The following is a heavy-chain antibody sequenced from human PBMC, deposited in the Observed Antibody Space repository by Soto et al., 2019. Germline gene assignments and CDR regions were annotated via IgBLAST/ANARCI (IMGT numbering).Heavy chain of an antibody. CDR3: ARGRRSSYYYYGMDV. CDR2: INHSGST. Sequence: PSETLSLTCAVYGGSFSGYYLSWIRQPPGKGLEGIGEINHSGSTNYNPSLKSRVTISVDTSKNQFSLKLSSVTAADTAVYYCARGRRSSYYYYGMDVWGQGTTVTVSS. J-gene: IGHJ6*02. V-gene: IGHV4-34*01. CDR1: GGSFSGYY.